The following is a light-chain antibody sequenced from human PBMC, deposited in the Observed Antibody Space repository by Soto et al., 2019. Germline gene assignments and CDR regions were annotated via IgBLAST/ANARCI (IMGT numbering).Light chain of an antibody. V-gene: IGKV1-5*01. J-gene: IGKJ5*01. CDR2: DAS. Sequence: DIQMTQSPSTLSASVGDRVTITCRASQSVSSFLAWYQQKPGKAPKVLIYDASTLENGVPSRFSGSGSGTEFTLTISSLHPDDFATYYCQQYHRSSITFGQGTRLENK. CDR1: QSVSSF. CDR3: QQYHRSSIT.